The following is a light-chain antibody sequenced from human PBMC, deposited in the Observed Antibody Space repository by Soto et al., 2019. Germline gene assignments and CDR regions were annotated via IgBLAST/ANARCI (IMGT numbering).Light chain of an antibody. V-gene: IGKV1-39*01. CDR2: GAS. Sequence: QMTQSPSSLSASVGARVTITCRASQNIRTYLNWYQQKPGKAPSLLIYGASTLQSGVPSRFSGSGSATDFTLTITSLQPEDFATYYCQQSYTTPRTFGQGTKVDIK. J-gene: IGKJ1*01. CDR1: QNIRTY. CDR3: QQSYTTPRT.